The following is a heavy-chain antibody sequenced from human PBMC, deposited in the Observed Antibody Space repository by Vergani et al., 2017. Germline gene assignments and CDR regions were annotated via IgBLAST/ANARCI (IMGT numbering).Heavy chain of an antibody. CDR3: ARDPTGSYFLKGGMGYFDY. Sequence: VQLVQSGAEVKKPGSSVKVSCKASGGTFSSYTISWVRQAPGQGLEWMGRIIPILGIANYAQKFQGRVTITADKSTSTAYMELSSLRSEDTAVYYCARDPTGSYFLKGGMGYFDYWGQGTLVTVSS. V-gene: IGHV1-69*08. CDR1: GGTFSSYT. J-gene: IGHJ4*02. D-gene: IGHD1-26*01. CDR2: IIPILGIA.